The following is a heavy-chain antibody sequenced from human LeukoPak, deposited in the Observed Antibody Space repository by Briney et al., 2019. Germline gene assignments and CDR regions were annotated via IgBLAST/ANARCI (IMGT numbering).Heavy chain of an antibody. Sequence: ASVKVSCKASGYTFASYYMHWVRQAPGQGLEWMGIINPSGGSTSYAQKFQGRVTMTRDTSTSTVYMELSSLRSDDTAVYYCARDKANSPRIATNWFDPWGQGTLVTVSS. D-gene: IGHD4-23*01. J-gene: IGHJ5*02. V-gene: IGHV1-46*01. CDR2: INPSGGST. CDR3: ARDKANSPRIATNWFDP. CDR1: GYTFASYY.